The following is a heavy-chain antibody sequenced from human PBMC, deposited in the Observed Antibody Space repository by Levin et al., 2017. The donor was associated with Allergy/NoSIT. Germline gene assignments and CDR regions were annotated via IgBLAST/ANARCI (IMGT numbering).Heavy chain of an antibody. D-gene: IGHD4-11*01. V-gene: IGHV1-18*01. J-gene: IGHJ5*02. CDR2: ISGYNGHT. Sequence: ASVKVSCKASGYTFTNNGITWVRQAPGQGLEWMGWISGYNGHTLYAQKFQGRVTMTTDTSTSTAYMDLRSLRSDDTAVYYCARDPLNGRAVPINRGGPWFDPWGQGTLVTVSS. CDR1: GYTFTNNG. CDR3: ARDPLNGRAVPINRGGPWFDP.